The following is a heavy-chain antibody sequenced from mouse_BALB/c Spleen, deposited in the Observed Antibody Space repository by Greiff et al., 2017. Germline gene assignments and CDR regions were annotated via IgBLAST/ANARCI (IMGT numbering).Heavy chain of an antibody. J-gene: IGHJ3*01. Sequence: QVQLKESGPGLVAPSQSLSITCTVSGFSLTGYGVNWVRQPPGKGLEWLGMIWGDGSTDYNSALKSRLSISKDNSKSQVFLKMNSLQTDDTARYYCARDRSYENQGFAYWGQGTLVTVSA. CDR3: ARDRSYENQGFAY. V-gene: IGHV2-6-7*01. D-gene: IGHD1-1*01. CDR2: IWGDGST. CDR1: GFSLTGYG.